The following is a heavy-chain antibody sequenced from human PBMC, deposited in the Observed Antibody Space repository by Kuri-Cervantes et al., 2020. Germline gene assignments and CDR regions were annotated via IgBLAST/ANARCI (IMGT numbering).Heavy chain of an antibody. CDR1: GISITSYW. CDR2: INSDGSNT. Sequence: GGSLRLTCAVSGISITSYWMHWVPQAPGKGPVWVSRINSDGSNTTYADSVKGRFTISRDSAKNMLFLQMNSLRADDTSVYYCASRPDSSGFRWGQGTLVTVSS. D-gene: IGHD3-22*01. J-gene: IGHJ4*02. CDR3: ASRPDSSGFR. V-gene: IGHV3-74*01.